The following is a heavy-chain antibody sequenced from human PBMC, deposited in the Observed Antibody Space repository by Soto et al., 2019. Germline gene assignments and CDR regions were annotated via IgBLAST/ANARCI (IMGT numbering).Heavy chain of an antibody. J-gene: IGHJ3*01. D-gene: IGHD3-10*01. V-gene: IGHV4-4*07. CDR3: VRGGSYYDAFDL. Sequence: QLQESGPGLVKSWETLSLTCTVSGGPITSQAWSWVRQSAGKRLEWIGLAYLSGSTRLNPSLKSRVTVSVDTSKNQFYLKMTSVTAADTAMYFCVRGGSYYDAFDLWGQGTMVTVSS. CDR1: GGPITSQA. CDR2: AYLSGST.